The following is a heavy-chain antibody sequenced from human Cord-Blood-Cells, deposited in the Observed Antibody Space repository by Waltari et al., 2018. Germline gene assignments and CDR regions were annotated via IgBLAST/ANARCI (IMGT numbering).Heavy chain of an antibody. D-gene: IGHD2-21*01. V-gene: IGHV4-39*07. CDR2: IYYSGST. J-gene: IGHJ2*01. Sequence: QLQLQESGPGLVKPSETLSLTCTVSGGSISSSSYYWGWIRQPPGKGLEWIGSIYYSGSTYYNPSLKCRVTISVDTSKNQFSLKLSSVTAADTAVYYCARHALGGDRWVYWYFDLWGRGTLVTVSS. CDR1: GGSISSSSYY. CDR3: ARHALGGDRWVYWYFDL.